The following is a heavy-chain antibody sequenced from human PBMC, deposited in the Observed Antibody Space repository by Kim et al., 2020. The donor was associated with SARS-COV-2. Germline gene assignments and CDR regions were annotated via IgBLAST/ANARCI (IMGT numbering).Heavy chain of an antibody. CDR3: ATRGPTRYSSGWYQY. Sequence: SETLSLTCTVSGGSISSSSYYWGWIRQPPGKGLEWIGSIYYSGSTYYNPSLKSRVTISVDTSKNQFSLKLSSVTAADTAVYYCATRGPTRYSSGWYQYWGQGTLVTVSS. CDR1: GGSISSSSYY. D-gene: IGHD6-19*01. V-gene: IGHV4-39*01. J-gene: IGHJ4*02. CDR2: IYYSGST.